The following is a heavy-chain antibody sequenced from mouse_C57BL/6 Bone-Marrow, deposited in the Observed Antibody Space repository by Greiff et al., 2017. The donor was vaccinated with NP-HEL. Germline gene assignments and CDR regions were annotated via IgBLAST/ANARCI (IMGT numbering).Heavy chain of an antibody. Sequence: QVHVKQSGAELVRPGASVKLSCKASGYTFTDYYINWVKQRPGQGLEWIARIYPGSGNTYYNEKFKGKATLTAEKSSSTAYMQLSSLTSEDSAVYFCARSRGGQAWFAYWGQGTLVTVSA. CDR3: ARSRGGQAWFAY. CDR2: IYPGSGNT. D-gene: IGHD1-1*02. CDR1: GYTFTDYY. J-gene: IGHJ3*01. V-gene: IGHV1-76*01.